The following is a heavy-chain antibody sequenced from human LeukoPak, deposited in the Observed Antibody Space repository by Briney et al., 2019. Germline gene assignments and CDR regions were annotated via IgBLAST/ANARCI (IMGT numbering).Heavy chain of an antibody. CDR1: GFTFKTHA. CDR2: ISGNGDST. V-gene: IGHV3-23*01. D-gene: IGHD1-1*01. Sequence: PGGSLRLSCAASGFTFKTHAMNWVRQAPGKGLEWVSSISGNGDSTYYADSVKGRFTISGDNSKNTLYLQVNSLRAEDTAVYYCAKPLNAYNPTSFDYWGQGTLVTVSS. CDR3: AKPLNAYNPTSFDY. J-gene: IGHJ4*02.